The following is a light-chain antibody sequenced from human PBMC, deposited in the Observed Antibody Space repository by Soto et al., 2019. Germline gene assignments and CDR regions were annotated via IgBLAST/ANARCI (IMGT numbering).Light chain of an antibody. Sequence: EIVMTQSPATLSVSPGERVTLSCWASQSVNTNLAWYQQKPGQAPRLLIFGAATRASGIPARFSGSGSGTEFTLTISSLHSEDFAVYYCQQYHNWPPWTFGQGTKVEIK. CDR2: GAA. CDR1: QSVNTN. CDR3: QQYHNWPPWT. J-gene: IGKJ1*01. V-gene: IGKV3-15*01.